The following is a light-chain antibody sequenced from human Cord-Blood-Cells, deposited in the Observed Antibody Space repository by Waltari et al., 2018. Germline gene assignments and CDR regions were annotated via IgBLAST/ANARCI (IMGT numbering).Light chain of an antibody. CDR2: AAS. J-gene: IGKJ1*01. V-gene: IGKV1-39*01. Sequence: DIQMTQSPSYLSASVGDRVTITCRASQSISSYLNGYQQKPGKAPKLLIYAASSLQSGVPSRFSGSGSGTDFTLTISSLQPEDFATYYCQQSYSTPWTFGQGTKVEIK. CDR1: QSISSY. CDR3: QQSYSTPWT.